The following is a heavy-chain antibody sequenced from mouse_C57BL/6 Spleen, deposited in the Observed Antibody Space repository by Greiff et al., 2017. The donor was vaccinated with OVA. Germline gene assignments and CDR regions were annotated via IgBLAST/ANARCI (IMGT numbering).Heavy chain of an antibody. J-gene: IGHJ2*01. CDR2: INPSNGST. D-gene: IGHD2-2*01. CDR3: ASGVYGYDGDY. CDR1: GYTFTSYW. Sequence: VQLQQPGTELVKPGASVKLSCKASGYTFTSYWMTWVKPRPGQGLEWIGNINPSNGSTNYNEKFKSKATLTVDTSSSTAYMLPSSLTSEDSAVYYCASGVYGYDGDYWGQGTTLTVSS. V-gene: IGHV1-53*01.